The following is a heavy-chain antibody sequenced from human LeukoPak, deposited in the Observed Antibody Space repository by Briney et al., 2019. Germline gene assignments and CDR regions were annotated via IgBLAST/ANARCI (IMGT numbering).Heavy chain of an antibody. CDR3: ATAALYYFDY. V-gene: IGHV1-69*06. Sequence: GSSVKVSCKASGGTLSSYAISWVRQAPGQGLEWMGGIIPIFGTAIYAQKFQGRVTMTEDTSTDTAYMELSSLRSEDTAVYYCATAALYYFDYWGQGTLVTVSS. CDR1: GGTLSSYA. D-gene: IGHD6-25*01. CDR2: IIPIFGTA. J-gene: IGHJ4*02.